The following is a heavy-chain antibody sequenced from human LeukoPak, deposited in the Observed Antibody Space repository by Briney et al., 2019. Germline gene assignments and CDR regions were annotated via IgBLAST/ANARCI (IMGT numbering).Heavy chain of an antibody. V-gene: IGHV3-21*01. D-gene: IGHD3-22*01. J-gene: IGHJ5*02. CDR2: ISSSSEFI. Sequence: GGSLRLSCAASEFTFSSYSMNWVRQAPGKGLEWVSSISSSSEFIYYADSVKGRFTISRDNAKNTLNLQMNSLRAEDTAVYYCARDLGQYYDTSDNWFDPWGQGTLVTVSS. CDR3: ARDLGQYYDTSDNWFDP. CDR1: EFTFSSYS.